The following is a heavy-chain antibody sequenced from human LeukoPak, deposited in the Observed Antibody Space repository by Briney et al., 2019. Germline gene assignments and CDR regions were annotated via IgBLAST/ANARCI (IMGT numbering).Heavy chain of an antibody. Sequence: SETLSLTCAVYGGSFSGYYWSWIRQPPGKGLEWIGEINHSGSTNYNPSLKSRVTISVDTSKNQFSLKLSSVTAADTAVYYCARVKDDYGDYGRTTHVDYWGQGTLVTVSS. D-gene: IGHD4-17*01. CDR1: GGSFSGYY. V-gene: IGHV4-34*01. CDR2: INHSGST. J-gene: IGHJ4*02. CDR3: ARVKDDYGDYGRTTHVDY.